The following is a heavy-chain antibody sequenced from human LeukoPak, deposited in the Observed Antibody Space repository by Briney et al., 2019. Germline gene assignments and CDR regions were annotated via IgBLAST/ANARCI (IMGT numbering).Heavy chain of an antibody. D-gene: IGHD5-18*01. Sequence: GGSLRLSCAASGFTFSSYSMNWVRQAPGKGLEWVSSISSSSSYIYYADSVKGRFTISRDNAKNSLYLQMNSLRAEDTAVYYCATYWIQLRHAFGIPWGQGTLVTVSS. V-gene: IGHV3-21*01. CDR2: ISSSSSYI. CDR1: GFTFSSYS. CDR3: ATYWIQLRHAFGIP. J-gene: IGHJ5*02.